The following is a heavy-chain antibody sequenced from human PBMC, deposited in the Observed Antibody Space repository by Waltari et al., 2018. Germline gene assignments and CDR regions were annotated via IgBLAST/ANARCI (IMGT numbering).Heavy chain of an antibody. Sequence: QVQLQQWGAGLLKPSETLSLTCAVYGGSFSGYYWSWIRQPPGKGLEWIGEINHSGSTNYNPSLKSRVTISVDTSKNQFSLKLSSVTAADTAVYYCAGLSYSSSSPLFDYWGQGTLVTVSS. CDR1: GGSFSGYY. V-gene: IGHV4-34*01. J-gene: IGHJ4*02. D-gene: IGHD6-6*01. CDR2: INHSGST. CDR3: AGLSYSSSSPLFDY.